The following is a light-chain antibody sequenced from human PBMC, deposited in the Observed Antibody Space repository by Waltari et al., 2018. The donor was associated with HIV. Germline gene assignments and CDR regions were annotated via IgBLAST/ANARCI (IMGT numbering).Light chain of an antibody. CDR3: HKYYNMLT. CDR1: QSLLFSANNKNY. V-gene: IGKV4-1*01. Sequence: DIVIIQSPDSLAVSLTERPTIDCKASQSLLFSANNKNYVAWYQQKPGESPKLLMDWARTRQSVVPGRISGSGYGTDFTLTISSLQDEDVAFYYCHKYYNMLTFGGGTKVEI. J-gene: IGKJ4*02. CDR2: WAR.